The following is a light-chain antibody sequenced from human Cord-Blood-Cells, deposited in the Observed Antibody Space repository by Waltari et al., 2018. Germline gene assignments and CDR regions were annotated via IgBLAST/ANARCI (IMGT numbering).Light chain of an antibody. V-gene: IGLV2-8*01. CDR2: EVS. Sequence: QSALTQPPSASGSPGQSVTIPCTGTSSDVVAYNYVSWYQQHPGKAPKLMLYEVSKRPSGVPDRFSGSKSGNTASLTVSGLQAEDEADYYCSSYAGSNNFVFGTGTKVTVL. J-gene: IGLJ1*01. CDR3: SSYAGSNNFV. CDR1: SSDVVAYNY.